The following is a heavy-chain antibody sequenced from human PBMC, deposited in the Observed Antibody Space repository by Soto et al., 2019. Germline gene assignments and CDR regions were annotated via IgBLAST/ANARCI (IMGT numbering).Heavy chain of an antibody. V-gene: IGHV4-39*01. CDR1: GGSMSTSRYY. Sequence: QLQLQESGPGLVKPSETLSLICTVSGGSMSTSRYYWGWIRQPPGKGLEWIGSIYYSGFTSYNPTLKSRVTIPVDMSKNQFSLKLTSVTAADTAVYYCARPKMVAGHVDYWGQGTLVTASS. D-gene: IGHD2-15*01. J-gene: IGHJ4*02. CDR2: IYYSGFT. CDR3: ARPKMVAGHVDY.